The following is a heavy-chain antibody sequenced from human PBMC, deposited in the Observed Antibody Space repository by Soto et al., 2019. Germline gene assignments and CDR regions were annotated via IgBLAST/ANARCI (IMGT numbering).Heavy chain of an antibody. D-gene: IGHD7-27*01. V-gene: IGHV1-2*02. CDR1: GYTFTGYY. CDR2: INPNSGGT. CDR3: AYGANWGSYNWFDP. Sequence: ASVKVSCKASGYTFTGYYMHWVRQAPGQGLEWMGWINPNSGGTNYAQKFQGRVTMTRDTSISTAYMELSRLRYDDTAVYYCAYGANWGSYNWFDPWGQGTLVTLSS. J-gene: IGHJ5*02.